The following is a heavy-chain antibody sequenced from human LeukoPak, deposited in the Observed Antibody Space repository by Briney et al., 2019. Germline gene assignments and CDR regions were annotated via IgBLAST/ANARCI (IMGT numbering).Heavy chain of an antibody. V-gene: IGHV3-21*01. CDR1: GFAFSSYS. D-gene: IGHD3-9*01. Sequence: PRGSLRLSCAASGFAFSSYSMNWVRQAPGKGLEWVSSISSSSAYIYYADSVKGRFTISRDNAKNSLYLQMNSLRAEDTAVYYCARILAGFSTINALNDYWGRGTLVTVSS. CDR2: ISSSSAYI. CDR3: ARILAGFSTINALNDY. J-gene: IGHJ4*02.